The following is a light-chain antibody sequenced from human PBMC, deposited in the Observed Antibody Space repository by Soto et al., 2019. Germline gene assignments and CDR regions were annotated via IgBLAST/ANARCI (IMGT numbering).Light chain of an antibody. CDR3: SSYTSTSTRVV. CDR1: SSDVGGYNH. J-gene: IGLJ2*01. Sequence: QSALTQPASVSGSPGQSISISCTGSSSDVGGYNHVSWYQQHPGKAPKLLIYEVSNRPSGVSSRFSGSKSANTASLTISRLQAEDEADYYCSSYTSTSTRVVFGGGTKLTVL. V-gene: IGLV2-14*01. CDR2: EVS.